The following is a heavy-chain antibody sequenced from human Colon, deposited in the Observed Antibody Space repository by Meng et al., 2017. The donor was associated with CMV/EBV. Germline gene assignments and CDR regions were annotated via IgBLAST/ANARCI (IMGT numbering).Heavy chain of an antibody. J-gene: IGHJ3*02. CDR3: ARDPFIKAFDI. Sequence: GGSLRLSCAASGFTFSNYWMTWLRQAPGRGLEQVAHIKEDGSEKYFVGSVKGRFTISRDNAKNSLYLQMDSLRAEDTAVYYCARDPFIKAFDIWGQGTMVTVSS. CDR2: IKEDGSEK. V-gene: IGHV3-7*01. CDR1: GFTFSNYW.